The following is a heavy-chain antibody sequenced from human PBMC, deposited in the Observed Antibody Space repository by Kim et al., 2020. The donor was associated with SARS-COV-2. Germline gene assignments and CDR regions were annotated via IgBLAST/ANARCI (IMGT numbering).Heavy chain of an antibody. Sequence: SDGSSTSYADSVKGRFTIARDNDKNTLYLKMNSLRAEDTAVYYCASPGLLVWGQGTLVTVSS. D-gene: IGHD2-15*01. J-gene: IGHJ4*02. CDR2: SDGSST. V-gene: IGHV3-74*01. CDR3: ASPGLLV.